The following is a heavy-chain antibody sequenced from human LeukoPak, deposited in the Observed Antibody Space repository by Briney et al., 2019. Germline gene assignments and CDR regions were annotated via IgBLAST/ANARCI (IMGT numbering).Heavy chain of an antibody. CDR3: ARVLDSTGTTQLDAFDI. D-gene: IGHD1-1*01. Sequence: ASVKVSCKASGYTFTSYYMHWVRQAPGQGLEWMGIINPSGGSTSYAQKFQGRVTMTRDTSTSTVYMELSSLRSEDTAVYYCARVLDSTGTTQLDAFDIWGQGTMVTVSS. J-gene: IGHJ3*02. CDR1: GYTFTSYY. V-gene: IGHV1-46*01. CDR2: INPSGGST.